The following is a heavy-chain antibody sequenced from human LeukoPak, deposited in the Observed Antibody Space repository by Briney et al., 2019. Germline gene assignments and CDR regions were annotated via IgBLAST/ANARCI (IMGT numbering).Heavy chain of an antibody. J-gene: IGHJ3*02. V-gene: IGHV3-48*02. CDR3: ARDLYYYDSSGYYSAFDI. Sequence: GGSLRLSCAASGFTFSSYSMYWVRQAPGKGLEWVSYISSSSSTIYYADSVKGRFTISRDNAKNSLYLQMNSLRDEDTAVYYCARDLYYYDSSGYYSAFDIWGQGTMVTVSS. CDR1: GFTFSSYS. D-gene: IGHD3-22*01. CDR2: ISSSSSTI.